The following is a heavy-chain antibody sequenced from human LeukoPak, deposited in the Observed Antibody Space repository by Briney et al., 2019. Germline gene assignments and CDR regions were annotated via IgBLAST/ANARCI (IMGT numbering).Heavy chain of an antibody. D-gene: IGHD2-2*01. V-gene: IGHV3-23*01. CDR1: GFTFSNYS. CDR3: AKDRSSSTSCSNY. J-gene: IGHJ4*02. Sequence: GGSLRLSCAASGFTFSNYSLTWVRQAPGKGLEWVSGISGNGGSTSYADSVRGRFTISRDNSKNTLYLQMNSLRAEDTAVYYCAKDRSSSTSCSNYWGQGTLVTVSS. CDR2: ISGNGGST.